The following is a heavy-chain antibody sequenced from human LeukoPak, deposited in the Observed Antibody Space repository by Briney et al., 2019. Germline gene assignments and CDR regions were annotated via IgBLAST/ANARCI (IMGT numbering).Heavy chain of an antibody. V-gene: IGHV4-34*01. CDR2: INHSGST. Sequence: SETLSLTCAVYGGSFSGYYWSWIRQPPGKGLEWIGEINHSGSTNYNPSLKSRVTISVDTSKNQFSLKLSSVTAADTAVYYCARLGTLYWYFDLWGRGTLVTVSS. CDR1: GGSFSGYY. J-gene: IGHJ2*01. D-gene: IGHD1-1*01. CDR3: ARLGTLYWYFDL.